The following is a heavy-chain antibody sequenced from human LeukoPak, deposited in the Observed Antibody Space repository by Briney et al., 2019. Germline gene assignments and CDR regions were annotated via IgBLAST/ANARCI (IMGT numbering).Heavy chain of an antibody. V-gene: IGHV4-39*07. CDR2: IYYSGST. D-gene: IGHD3-3*02. CDR1: GGSISSSSYY. Sequence: PSETLSLTCTVSGGSISSSSYYWGWIRQPPGKGLEWIGSIYYSGSTYYNPSLKSRVTISVDTPKNQFSLKLSSVTAADTAVYYCARVGISDDPYFDYWGQGTLVTVSS. CDR3: ARVGISDDPYFDY. J-gene: IGHJ4*02.